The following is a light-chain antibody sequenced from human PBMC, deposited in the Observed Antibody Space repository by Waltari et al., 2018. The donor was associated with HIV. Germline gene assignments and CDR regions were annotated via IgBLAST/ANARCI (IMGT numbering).Light chain of an antibody. CDR2: GVS. V-gene: IGKV1-39*01. Sequence: QLTQSPSSLSAYLGDKVTSTCRASQNIKTLLNWYQMRPGKAPRLLIYGVSGLPAGVPSRFTGGGSGSDFTLTINNLQPEDFASYFCQQTYSVSITFGPGTRVEI. CDR1: QNIKTL. J-gene: IGKJ5*01. CDR3: QQTYSVSIT.